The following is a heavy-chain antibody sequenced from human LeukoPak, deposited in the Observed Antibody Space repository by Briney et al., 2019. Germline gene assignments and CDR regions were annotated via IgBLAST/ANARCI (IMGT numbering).Heavy chain of an antibody. Sequence: ASVKVSCKVSGYTLTELSMHWVRQAPGQGLEWMGWISAYNGNTNYAQKLQGRVTMTTDTSTSTAYMELRSLRSDDTAVYYCARVAEYQLLYGGWFDPWGQGTLVTVSS. CDR2: ISAYNGNT. D-gene: IGHD2-2*02. CDR3: ARVAEYQLLYGGWFDP. V-gene: IGHV1-18*01. CDR1: GYTLTELS. J-gene: IGHJ5*02.